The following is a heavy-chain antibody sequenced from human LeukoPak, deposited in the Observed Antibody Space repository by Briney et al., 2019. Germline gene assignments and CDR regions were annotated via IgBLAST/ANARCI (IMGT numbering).Heavy chain of an antibody. CDR2: IIPIFGTA. V-gene: IGHV1-69*13. CDR1: GGTFSSYA. D-gene: IGHD3-10*01. J-gene: IGHJ4*02. CDR3: ARQFMGVRGVMGIDY. Sequence: AASVKVSCKASGGTFSSYAISWVRQAPGQGLEWMGGIIPIFGTANYAQKFQGRVTITADESTSTAYMELSSLRSEDTAVYYCARQFMGVRGVMGIDYWGQGTLVTVSS.